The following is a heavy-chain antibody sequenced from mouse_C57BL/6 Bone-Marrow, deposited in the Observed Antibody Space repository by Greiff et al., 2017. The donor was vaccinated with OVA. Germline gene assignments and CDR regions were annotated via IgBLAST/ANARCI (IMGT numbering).Heavy chain of an antibody. CDR2: IDPETGGT. J-gene: IGHJ4*01. CDR1: GYTFTDYE. V-gene: IGHV1-15*01. D-gene: IGHD1-1*01. CDR3: TRYPYYYGSSFYAMDY. Sequence: QVQLQQSGAELVRPGASVTLSCKASGYTFTDYEMHWVKQTPVHGLEWIGAIDPETGGTAYNQKFKGKAILTADKSSSTAYMELRSLTSEDSAVYYCTRYPYYYGSSFYAMDYWGQGTSVTVSS.